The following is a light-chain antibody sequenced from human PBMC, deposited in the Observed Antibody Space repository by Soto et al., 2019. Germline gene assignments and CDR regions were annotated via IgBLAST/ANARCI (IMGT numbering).Light chain of an antibody. V-gene: IGKV3-15*01. CDR1: QSISDT. J-gene: IGKJ1*01. CDR2: GAS. CDR3: QQYDNWPWT. Sequence: EIVMTQSPATLSVSPWGRATLSCRASQSISDTLAWYQQKPGQARRLLIHGASTRAPGFTARFSGSGSGTDFTLTISSLQSEDFAVYYCQQYDNWPWTVGQGTKVEIK.